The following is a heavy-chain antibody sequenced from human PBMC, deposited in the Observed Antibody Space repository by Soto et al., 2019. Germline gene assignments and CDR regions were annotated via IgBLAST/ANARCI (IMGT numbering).Heavy chain of an antibody. J-gene: IGHJ4*02. CDR3: ATGYSGYDYAY. Sequence: EVQLVESGGGLVQPGGSLRLSCAASGFTFSSNWMHWVRQAPGKGLVWVSRINSDGSSTRYGDSVKGRFTNSRDNAKNTLYLQMNSLRAEDTAVYCCATGYSGYDYAYWGQGSLVTVSS. D-gene: IGHD5-12*01. V-gene: IGHV3-74*01. CDR1: GFTFSSNW. CDR2: INSDGSST.